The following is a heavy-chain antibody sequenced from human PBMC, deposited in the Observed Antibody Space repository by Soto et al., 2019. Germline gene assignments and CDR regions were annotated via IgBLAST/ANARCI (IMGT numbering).Heavy chain of an antibody. CDR2: ITGSGGST. D-gene: IGHD4-17*01. CDR1: GFTFSTYA. J-gene: IGHJ4*02. Sequence: EVQMLESGGGLVHPGGSLRLSCAASGFTFSTYAMIWVRQAPGKGLEWVSVITGSGGSTYYADSVKGRFTISRDTSKNTLFLQMNSLRAEDTAVYYCAKDRYGDYGGIDYWGQGTMVTVSS. CDR3: AKDRYGDYGGIDY. V-gene: IGHV3-23*01.